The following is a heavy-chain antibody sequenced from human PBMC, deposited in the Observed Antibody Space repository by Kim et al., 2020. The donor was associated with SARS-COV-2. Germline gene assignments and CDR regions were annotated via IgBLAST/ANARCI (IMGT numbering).Heavy chain of an antibody. CDR3: ARRQFTSGWYYFDY. V-gene: IGHV3-74*01. CDR2: INSDGSTI. J-gene: IGHJ4*02. Sequence: FTFSSHWMHWVRQAPGKGLVWVSRINSDGSTISYADSVKGRFTISRDNAKNTLYLQMNSLRAEDTAVYYCARRQFTSGWYYFDYWGQGTLV. D-gene: IGHD6-19*01. CDR1: FTFSSHW.